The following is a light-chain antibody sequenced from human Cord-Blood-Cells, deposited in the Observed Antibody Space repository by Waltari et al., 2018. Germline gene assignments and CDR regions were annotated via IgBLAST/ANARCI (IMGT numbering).Light chain of an antibody. CDR3: SSYTSSSTLV. CDR2: DVS. Sequence: QSALTQPASVSGSPGQSITIPCTGTSSDGGGYNYVSWYQQHPGKAPKPMIYDVSKRPSGVSNRFSGSKSGNTASLTISGLQAEDEADYYCSSYTSSSTLVFGGGTKLTVL. V-gene: IGLV2-14*01. CDR1: SSDGGGYNY. J-gene: IGLJ2*01.